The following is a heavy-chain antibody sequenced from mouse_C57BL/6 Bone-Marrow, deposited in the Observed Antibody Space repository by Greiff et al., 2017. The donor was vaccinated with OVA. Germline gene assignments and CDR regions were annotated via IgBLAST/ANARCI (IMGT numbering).Heavy chain of an antibody. CDR2: ISSGSSTI. Sequence: EVHLVESGGGLVKPGGSLKLSCAASGFTFSDYGMHWVRQAPEKGLEWVAYISSGSSTIYYADTVKGRFTISRDNAKNTLFLQMTSLRSEDTALYYCARFNWDWYFDVWGTGTTVTVSS. CDR1: GFTFSDYG. CDR3: ARFNWDWYFDV. D-gene: IGHD4-1*01. V-gene: IGHV5-17*01. J-gene: IGHJ1*03.